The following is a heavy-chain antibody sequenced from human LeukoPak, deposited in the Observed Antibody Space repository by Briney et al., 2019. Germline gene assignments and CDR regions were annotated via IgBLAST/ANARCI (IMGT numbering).Heavy chain of an antibody. Sequence: PSETLSLTCTVSGGSISSYYESWIRQPAGKGLEWIGRIYTSGSTNYNPSLKSRVTMSVDTSKNQYSLKLSSVTAADTAVYYCAREDGIAGYYYYGMDVWGQGTTVTVSS. J-gene: IGHJ6*02. D-gene: IGHD5-24*01. V-gene: IGHV4-4*07. CDR3: AREDGIAGYYYYGMDV. CDR2: IYTSGST. CDR1: GGSISSYY.